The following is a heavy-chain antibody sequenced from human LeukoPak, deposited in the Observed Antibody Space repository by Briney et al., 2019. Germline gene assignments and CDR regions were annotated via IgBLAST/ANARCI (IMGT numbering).Heavy chain of an antibody. J-gene: IGHJ4*02. V-gene: IGHV3-23*01. CDR2: ISGSGGST. CDR3: AKTLVSYHDSSGYFGY. Sequence: PGGSLRLSCAASGFTFSSYAMSWVRQAPGKGLEWVSAISGSGGSTYYADSVKGRFTTSRDNSKNTLYLQMNSLRAEDTAVYYCAKTLVSYHDSSGYFGYWGQGTLVTVSS. D-gene: IGHD3-22*01. CDR1: GFTFSSYA.